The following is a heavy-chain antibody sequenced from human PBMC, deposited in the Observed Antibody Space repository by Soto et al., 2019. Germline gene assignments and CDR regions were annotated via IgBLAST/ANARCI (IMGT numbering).Heavy chain of an antibody. CDR1: GGTFSTYL. Sequence: QVQLVQSGAEVKKPGSSVKVSCKASGGTFSTYLISWVRQAPGQGLEWMGGIIPIFGTPNYAQKFQGRVTSAEHESTCTVYVMMNSLCSEDTALCYCARKYTDYDDHAYCVEYWGHGPEVLASS. J-gene: IGHJ4*01. D-gene: IGHD2-21*01. V-gene: IGHV1-69*01. CDR3: ARKYTDYDDHAYCVEY. CDR2: IIPIFGTP.